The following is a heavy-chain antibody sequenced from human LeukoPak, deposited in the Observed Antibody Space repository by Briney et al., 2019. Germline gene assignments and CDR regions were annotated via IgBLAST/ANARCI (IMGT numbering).Heavy chain of an antibody. D-gene: IGHD3-10*01. V-gene: IGHV5-51*03. J-gene: IGHJ5*02. Sequence: GESLKISCKGSGYSFTSYWIGWVRQMPGKGLEWMGIIYPGDSDTRYSPSFQGQVTISADKSISTAYNPSLKSRVTISLDTSKNQFSLNLRSVTAADTAVYYCARARLEIDVGWFDPWGQGTLVTVSS. CDR1: GYSFTSYW. CDR3: NQFSLNLRSVTAADTAVYYCARARLEIDVGWFDP. CDR2: IYPGDSDT.